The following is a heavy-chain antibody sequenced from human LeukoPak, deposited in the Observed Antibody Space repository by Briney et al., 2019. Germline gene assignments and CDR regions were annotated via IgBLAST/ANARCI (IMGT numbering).Heavy chain of an antibody. V-gene: IGHV1-69*04. CDR3: AGGEATVLSWFDP. CDR2: IIPILDMT. J-gene: IGHJ5*02. Sequence: SVKVPCKASGDTFTSHVINWVRQAPGQGLEWMGRIIPILDMTNYAQKFQGRVTITADKSTSTAYMEVSSLRAEDTAVYYCAGGEATVLSWFDPWGQGTLVTVSS. CDR1: GDTFTSHV. D-gene: IGHD2-21*02.